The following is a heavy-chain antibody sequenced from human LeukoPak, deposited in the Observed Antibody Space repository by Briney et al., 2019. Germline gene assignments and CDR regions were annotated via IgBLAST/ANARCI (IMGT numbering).Heavy chain of an antibody. CDR1: GYTFTGYY. CDR3: ARKAAGYYGSGSYPLAWFDP. V-gene: IGHV1-2*02. D-gene: IGHD3-10*01. Sequence: ASVKVSCKASGYTFTGYYMHWVRQAPGQGLEWMGWINPNSGGTNYAQKFQGRVTMTRDTSISTAYMELSRLRSDDTAVYYCARKAAGYYGSGSYPLAWFDPWGQGTLVTVSS. J-gene: IGHJ5*02. CDR2: INPNSGGT.